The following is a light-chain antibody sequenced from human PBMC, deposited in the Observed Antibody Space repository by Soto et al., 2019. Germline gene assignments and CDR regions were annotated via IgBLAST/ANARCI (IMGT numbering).Light chain of an antibody. CDR2: EVS. J-gene: IGLJ1*01. Sequence: QAVLTQPPSASGSPGQSVTISCTGTSSDVGGYNYVSWYQQHPGKAPKLMIYEVSKRPSGVPDRFSGSKSGNTASLTVSGLQAEDEDDYYCSSYAGSTNVFGTGTKLTVL. V-gene: IGLV2-8*01. CDR3: SSYAGSTNV. CDR1: SSDVGGYNY.